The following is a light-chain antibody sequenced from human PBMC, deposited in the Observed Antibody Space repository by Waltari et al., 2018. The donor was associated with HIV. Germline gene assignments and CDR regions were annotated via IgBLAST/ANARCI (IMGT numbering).Light chain of an antibody. CDR1: ALPTQS. V-gene: IGLV3-25*03. CDR2: KDS. J-gene: IGLJ3*02. Sequence: SYELTQPPSVPVSQGQTARITCSGDALPTQSAYWYQQKPGQAPVLVIYKDSESPSGIPERFSGSSSGTTVTLTISGVQAEDEADYYCQSADISSWVFGGGTKLTVL. CDR3: QSADISSWV.